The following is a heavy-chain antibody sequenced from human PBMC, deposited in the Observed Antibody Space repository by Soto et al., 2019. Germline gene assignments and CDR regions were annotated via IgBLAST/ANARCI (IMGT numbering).Heavy chain of an antibody. D-gene: IGHD3-10*01. V-gene: IGHV3-9*01. Sequence: GGSLRLCCAASGFNFNDYAMHWVRQAPGKGLEWVSSISWNSVSIGYADSVKGRFTISRDNARNSLYLQMNSLRAEDTALYYCAKDMENGYNPYYFYGMDVWGQGTTVTVSS. CDR2: ISWNSVSI. J-gene: IGHJ6*02. CDR3: AKDMENGYNPYYFYGMDV. CDR1: GFNFNDYA.